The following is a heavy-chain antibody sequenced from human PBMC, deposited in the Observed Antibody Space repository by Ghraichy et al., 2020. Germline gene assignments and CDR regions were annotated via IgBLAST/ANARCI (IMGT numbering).Heavy chain of an antibody. D-gene: IGHD3-22*01. CDR1: GYTFTGYY. CDR2: INPNSGGT. CDR3: ARLNYYDSSGYHYSWFDP. V-gene: IGHV1-2*02. Sequence: ASVKVSCKASGYTFTGYYMHWVRQAPGQGLEWMGWINPNSGGTNYAQKFQGRVTMTRDTSISTAYMELSRLRSDDTAVYYCARLNYYDSSGYHYSWFDPWGQGTLVTVSS. J-gene: IGHJ5*02.